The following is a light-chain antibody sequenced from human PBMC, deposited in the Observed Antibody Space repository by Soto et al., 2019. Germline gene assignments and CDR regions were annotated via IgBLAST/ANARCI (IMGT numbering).Light chain of an antibody. Sequence: QSALTQPASVSGSPGQSITISCTGTSSDVGGYNYVSWYQQHPGKAPKLMIYDVSTRPSGVSNRFSGSKSGNTASLTISGLQAEDEADYYCSSYTSSSTYVVFGGGTKLTFL. V-gene: IGLV2-14*01. CDR1: SSDVGGYNY. J-gene: IGLJ2*01. CDR2: DVS. CDR3: SSYTSSSTYVV.